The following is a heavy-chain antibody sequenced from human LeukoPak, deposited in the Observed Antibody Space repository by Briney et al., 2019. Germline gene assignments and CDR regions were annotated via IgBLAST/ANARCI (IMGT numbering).Heavy chain of an antibody. CDR3: ARRLRYYFDY. J-gene: IGHJ4*02. CDR1: GFTFSNFE. Sequence: GGSLRLSCAASGFTFSNFEMSWVRQAPGKGLEWVSYISSSGSTIYYADSVKGRFTISRDNAKNSPYLQMNSLRAEDTAVYYCARRLRYYFDYWGQGTLVTVSS. CDR2: ISSSGSTI. V-gene: IGHV3-48*03. D-gene: IGHD4-17*01.